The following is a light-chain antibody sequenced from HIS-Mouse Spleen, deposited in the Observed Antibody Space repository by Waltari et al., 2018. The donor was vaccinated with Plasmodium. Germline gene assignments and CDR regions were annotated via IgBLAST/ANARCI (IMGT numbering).Light chain of an antibody. CDR3: QQYNNWSFT. CDR1: QSVSSN. CDR2: GAS. V-gene: IGKV3-15*01. J-gene: IGKJ3*01. Sequence: ELVMTQSPATLSVSPGERATLSCRASQSVSSNLAWYQQKPGQAPRLLIYGASTRATGIPAMFSGSGSGKEFTLTFSSLQSEDFAVYDCQQYNNWSFTFGPGTKVDIK.